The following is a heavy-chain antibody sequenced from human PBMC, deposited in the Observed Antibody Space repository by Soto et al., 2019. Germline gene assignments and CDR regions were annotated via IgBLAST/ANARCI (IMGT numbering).Heavy chain of an antibody. CDR2: ISYDGSNK. CDR1: GFTFSSYA. D-gene: IGHD6-19*01. V-gene: IGHV3-30-3*01. Sequence: GVSLRLSCAASGFTFSSYAMHWVRQAPGKGLEWVAIISYDGSNKYYADSVKGRFTISRDNSKNTLYLQMNSLRAEDTAVYYCARTDGSGWYDFDYWGQGTLVTVSS. J-gene: IGHJ4*02. CDR3: ARTDGSGWYDFDY.